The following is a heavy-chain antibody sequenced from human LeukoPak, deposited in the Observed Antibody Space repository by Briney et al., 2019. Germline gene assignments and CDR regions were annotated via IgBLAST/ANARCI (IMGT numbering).Heavy chain of an antibody. Sequence: ASVKVSCKVSGYTFTSYGISWVRQAPGQGLEWMGWISAYNGNTNYAQKLQGRVTMTTDTSTDTAYMELSSLRSEDTAVYYCATQGGIAVAGPPRDAFDIWGQGTMVTVSS. J-gene: IGHJ3*02. CDR1: GYTFTSYG. D-gene: IGHD6-19*01. CDR2: ISAYNGNT. V-gene: IGHV1-18*01. CDR3: ATQGGIAVAGPPRDAFDI.